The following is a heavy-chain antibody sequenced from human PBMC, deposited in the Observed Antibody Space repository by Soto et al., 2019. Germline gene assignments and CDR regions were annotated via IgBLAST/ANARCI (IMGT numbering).Heavy chain of an antibody. D-gene: IGHD3-22*01. CDR1: GFTFSDYY. V-gene: IGHV3-11*01. Sequence: LRLSCAASGFTFSDYYMSWIRQAPGKGLEWVSYISSSGSTIYYADSVKGRFTISRDNAKNSLYLQMNSLRAEDTAVYYCASKGYYDSSGYYYLWGQGTLVTVSS. CDR2: ISSSGSTI. J-gene: IGHJ1*01. CDR3: ASKGYYDSSGYYYL.